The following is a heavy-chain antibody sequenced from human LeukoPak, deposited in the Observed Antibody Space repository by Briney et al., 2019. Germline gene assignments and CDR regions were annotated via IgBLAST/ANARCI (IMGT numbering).Heavy chain of an antibody. CDR2: IYYSGST. CDR1: GGSISSGDYY. Sequence: SETLSLTCTVSGGSISSGDYYWSWIRQPPGKGLEWIGYIYYSGSTYYNPSLNSRVTISVDTSKSQFSLKLSSVTAADTAVYYCARSNWGSDYWGQGTLVTVSS. J-gene: IGHJ4*02. CDR3: ARSNWGSDY. V-gene: IGHV4-30-4*08. D-gene: IGHD7-27*01.